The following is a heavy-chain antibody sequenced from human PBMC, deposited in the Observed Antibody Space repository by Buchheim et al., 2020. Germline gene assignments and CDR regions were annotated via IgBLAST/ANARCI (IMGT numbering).Heavy chain of an antibody. V-gene: IGHV4-31*03. CDR3: ARGTVWGSYRPSNYFDY. CDR1: GGSISSVGYY. CDR2: IYYSGST. D-gene: IGHD3-16*02. J-gene: IGHJ4*02. Sequence: QVQLQESGPGLVKPSQTLSLTCTVSGGSISSVGYYWSWIRQHPGKGLEWIGYIYYSGSTYYNPSLKSRVTISVDTSKHQFSLKLSSVTAADTAVYYCARGTVWGSYRPSNYFDYWGQGTL.